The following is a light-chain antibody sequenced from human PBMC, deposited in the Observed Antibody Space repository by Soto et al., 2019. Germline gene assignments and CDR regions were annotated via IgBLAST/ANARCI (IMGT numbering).Light chain of an antibody. Sequence: DIQMTQSPSTLSASVGGRVTITCRASQSISSWLAWYQQKPGKAPKLLIYDASSLESGVPSRFSGSGSGTEFTLTISSLDPDDFATYYCQQYNGYGRFGQGTKVDI. V-gene: IGKV1-5*01. CDR2: DAS. J-gene: IGKJ1*01. CDR1: QSISSW. CDR3: QQYNGYGR.